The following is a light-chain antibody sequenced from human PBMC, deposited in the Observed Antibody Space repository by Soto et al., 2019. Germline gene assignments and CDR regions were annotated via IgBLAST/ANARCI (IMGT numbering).Light chain of an antibody. CDR2: DAS. Sequence: NVLSKSPGTLSLSQGDRATLSCRASQRVSARYLAWYHQKPGQAPRLLIYDASNRATGIPARFSGSGSGTDFTLTVNSLQSEDIAVYYCQQYHNWPVTFGGGTKVDIK. V-gene: IGKV3D-15*01. CDR1: QRVSARY. J-gene: IGKJ4*01. CDR3: QQYHNWPVT.